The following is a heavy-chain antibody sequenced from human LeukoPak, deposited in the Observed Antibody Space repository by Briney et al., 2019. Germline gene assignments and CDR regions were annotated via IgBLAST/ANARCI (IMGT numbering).Heavy chain of an antibody. CDR2: IYYSGST. CDR3: ARDLITLIQGHPYYYYGMDV. Sequence: SETLSLTCTVSGGSISSYYWSWIRQPPGKGLEWVGYIYYSGSTNYNPSLKSRVTISVDTSKNQFSLKLNSVTAADTAVYYCARDLITLIQGHPYYYYGMDVWGQGTAVTVSS. V-gene: IGHV4-59*01. D-gene: IGHD3-10*01. J-gene: IGHJ6*02. CDR1: GGSISSYY.